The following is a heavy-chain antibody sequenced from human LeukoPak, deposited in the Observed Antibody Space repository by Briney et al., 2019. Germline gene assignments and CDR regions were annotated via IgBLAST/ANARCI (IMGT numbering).Heavy chain of an antibody. CDR2: INAGNGNT. D-gene: IGHD6-19*01. CDR1: GYTFTSYA. CDR3: ARGGAGEQWPYYYYGMDV. Sequence: ASVKVSCKASGYTFTSYAMHRVRQAPGQRLEWMGWINAGNGNTKYSQKFQGRVTITRDTSASTAYMELSSLRSEDTAVYYCARGGAGEQWPYYYYGMDVWGQGTTVTVSS. J-gene: IGHJ6*02. V-gene: IGHV1-3*01.